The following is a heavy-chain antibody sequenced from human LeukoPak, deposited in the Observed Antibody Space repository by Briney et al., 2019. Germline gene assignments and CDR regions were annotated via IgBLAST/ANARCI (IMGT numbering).Heavy chain of an antibody. J-gene: IGHJ4*02. D-gene: IGHD3-22*01. CDR3: ARDDSTGYLYFDH. CDR2: EKEDGSEK. V-gene: IGHV3-7*05. Sequence: PGGSLRLFCVASGFTFSNYWMSWVRQAPGKGLEWVANEKEDGSEKYYVDSVKGLFTISRDNAKNSLYLQMNSLRAEDTAVYYCARDDSTGYLYFDHWGQGTLVTVSS. CDR1: GFTFSNYW.